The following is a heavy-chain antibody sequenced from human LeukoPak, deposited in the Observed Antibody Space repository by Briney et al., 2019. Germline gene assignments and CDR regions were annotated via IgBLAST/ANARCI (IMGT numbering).Heavy chain of an antibody. Sequence: ASVKVSCKASGYTFTTYDINWVRQATGQGLEWMGWISAYNGNTNYAQKLQGRVTMTTDTSTSTAYMELRSLRSDDTAVYYCARTGYCSSTSCYYYYGMDVWGQGTTVTVSS. CDR3: ARTGYCSSTSCYYYYGMDV. D-gene: IGHD2-2*03. CDR2: ISAYNGNT. V-gene: IGHV1-18*01. J-gene: IGHJ6*02. CDR1: GYTFTTYD.